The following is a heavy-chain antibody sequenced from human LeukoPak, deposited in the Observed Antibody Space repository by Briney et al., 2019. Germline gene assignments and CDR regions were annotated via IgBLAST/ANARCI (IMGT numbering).Heavy chain of an antibody. J-gene: IGHJ5*02. CDR2: ISGSGGST. CDR3: AKDQGSSSGWYP. Sequence: PGGSLRLSCAASGFTFSSYAMSWVRQAPGKGLEWVSAISGSGGSTYYADSVKGRFAISRDNSKNTLYLQMNSLRAEDTAVYYCAKDQGSSSGWYPWGQGTLVTVSS. V-gene: IGHV3-23*01. CDR1: GFTFSSYA. D-gene: IGHD6-19*01.